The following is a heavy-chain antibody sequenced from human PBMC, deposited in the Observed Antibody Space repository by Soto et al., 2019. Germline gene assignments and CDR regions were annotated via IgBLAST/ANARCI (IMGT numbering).Heavy chain of an antibody. D-gene: IGHD3-22*01. Sequence: GSLRLSCAASGFTFSSYAMSWVRQAPGKGLEWIGSIYYSGSTYYNPSLKSRVTISVDTSKNQFSLKLSSVTAADTAVYYCARQYTMIVVGHGYYFDYWGQGTLVTVSS. CDR2: IYYSGST. CDR3: ARQYTMIVVGHGYYFDY. J-gene: IGHJ4*02. V-gene: IGHV4-39*01. CDR1: GFTFSSYA.